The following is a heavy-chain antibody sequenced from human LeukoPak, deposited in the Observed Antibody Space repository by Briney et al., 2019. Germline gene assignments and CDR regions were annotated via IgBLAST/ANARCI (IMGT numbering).Heavy chain of an antibody. Sequence: AASVKVSCKASGGTFSSYAISWVRQAPGQGLEWMGRIIPILGIANYAQKFQGRVTITADKSTSTAYMELSSLRSEDTAVYYCARTPPGYYGSGSYWSHYYHYGMDVWGQGTTVTVSS. V-gene: IGHV1-69*04. J-gene: IGHJ6*02. D-gene: IGHD3-10*01. CDR3: ARTPPGYYGSGSYWSHYYHYGMDV. CDR2: IIPILGIA. CDR1: GGTFSSYA.